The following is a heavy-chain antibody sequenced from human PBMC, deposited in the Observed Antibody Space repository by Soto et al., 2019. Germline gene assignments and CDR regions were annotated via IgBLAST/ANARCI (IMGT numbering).Heavy chain of an antibody. CDR2: INSDGSST. J-gene: IGHJ4*02. CDR3: VRTSLVVAAATREDY. Sequence: EVQLVESGGGLVQPGGSLRLSCAASGFTFSSYWMHWVRQAPGKGLVWVSRINSDGSSTSYADSVKGRFTISRDNAKNTLDLQMNSLRAAATAVYYCVRTSLVVAAATREDYWGQGTLVTVSS. V-gene: IGHV3-74*01. D-gene: IGHD2-15*01. CDR1: GFTFSSYW.